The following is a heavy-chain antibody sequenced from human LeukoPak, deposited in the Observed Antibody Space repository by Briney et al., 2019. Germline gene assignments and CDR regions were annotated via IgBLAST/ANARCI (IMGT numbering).Heavy chain of an antibody. CDR3: ARGLSGSYYQDY. Sequence: GGSLRLSCAASGFTFSTYSMNWVRQAPGKGLEWVSSIRGSSTYTYYSDSVKGRFTISRDIAENSLYLQMNSLRAEDTAVYYCARGLSGSYYQDYWGQGTLVTVSS. D-gene: IGHD1-26*01. CDR1: GFTFSTYS. CDR2: IRGSSTYT. J-gene: IGHJ4*02. V-gene: IGHV3-21*01.